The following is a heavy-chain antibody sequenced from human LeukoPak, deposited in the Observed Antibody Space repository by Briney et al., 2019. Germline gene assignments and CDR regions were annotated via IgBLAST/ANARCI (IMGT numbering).Heavy chain of an antibody. CDR2: VSYSGNT. J-gene: IGHJ4*02. Sequence: SATLSLTCSVSGGSISGYWSWIRQPPGKGLEWIAYVSYSGNTNYSPSLKNRVSISVDPSNNRFSLQLRSVTAADTAFYYCARAGRFTSGRSYFFDTWGQGTLVTVS. D-gene: IGHD3-3*01. CDR1: GGSISGY. CDR3: ARAGRFTSGRSYFFDT. V-gene: IGHV4-59*13.